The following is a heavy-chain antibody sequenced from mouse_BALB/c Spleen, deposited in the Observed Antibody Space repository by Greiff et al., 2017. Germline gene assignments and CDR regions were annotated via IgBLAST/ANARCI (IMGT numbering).Heavy chain of an antibody. CDR3: TRDGGGSSAWFAY. CDR1: GFTFSSYT. Sequence: EVQGVESGGGLVKPGGSLKLSCAASGFTFSSYTMSWVRQTPEKRLEWVATISSGGSYTYYPDSVKGRFTISRDNAKNTLYLQMSSLKSEDTAMYYCTRDGGGSSAWFAYWGQGTLVTVSA. V-gene: IGHV5-6-4*01. D-gene: IGHD1-1*01. J-gene: IGHJ3*01. CDR2: ISSGGSYT.